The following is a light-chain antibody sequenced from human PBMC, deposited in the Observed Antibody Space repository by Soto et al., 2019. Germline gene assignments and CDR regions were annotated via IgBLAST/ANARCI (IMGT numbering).Light chain of an antibody. CDR1: QGISNY. Sequence: DIQMTQSPSSLSASVGDRVTITCRASQGISNYLAWYQQKPGKVPKLLIYAASTLKSGVPSRFSASGSGTDFTFTISSVQPEDVATYYFQKYNSAPRTFGQGTKVEIK. J-gene: IGKJ1*01. CDR2: AAS. V-gene: IGKV1-27*01. CDR3: QKYNSAPRT.